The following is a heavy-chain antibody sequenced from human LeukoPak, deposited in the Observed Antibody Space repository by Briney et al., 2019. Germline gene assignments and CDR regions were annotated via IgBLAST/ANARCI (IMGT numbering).Heavy chain of an antibody. Sequence: SETLSVTCTVSGGSISSDCWSWIRQPPGKGPEWIGYIYYSGSTNYNPSLKSRVTISVDTSKNQFSLKLSSVTAADTAVYYCARDRGYCSGGSCYRWFDPWGQGTLVTVSS. D-gene: IGHD2-15*01. CDR1: GGSISSDC. CDR3: ARDRGYCSGGSCYRWFDP. CDR2: IYYSGST. V-gene: IGHV4-59*01. J-gene: IGHJ5*02.